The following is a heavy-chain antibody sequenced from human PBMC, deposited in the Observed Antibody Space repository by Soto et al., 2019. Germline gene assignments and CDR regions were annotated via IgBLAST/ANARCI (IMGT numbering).Heavy chain of an antibody. D-gene: IGHD2-15*01. CDR2: INPSGGST. J-gene: IGHJ5*02. CDR3: ARDTLGYCSGGSCYRYNWFDP. V-gene: IGHV1-46*03. CDR1: GYTFTSYY. Sequence: ASVKVSCKASGYTFTSYYMHWVRQAPGRGLEWMGIINPSGGSTSYAQKFQGRVTMTRDTSTSTVYMELSSLRSEDTAVYYCARDTLGYCSGGSCYRYNWFDPWGQGTLVTVS.